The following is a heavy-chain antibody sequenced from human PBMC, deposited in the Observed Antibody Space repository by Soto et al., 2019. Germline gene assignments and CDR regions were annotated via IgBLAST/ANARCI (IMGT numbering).Heavy chain of an antibody. V-gene: IGHV4-59*08. CDR2: IYYSGST. CDR1: GGSISSYY. J-gene: IGHJ6*03. CDR3: ARGGPYCTNGVCYPYYYYYMDV. Sequence: SETLSLTCTVSGGSISSYYWSWIRQPPGKGLEWIGYIYYSGSTNYNPSLKSRVTISVDTSKNQFSLKLSSVTAADTAVYYCARGGPYCTNGVCYPYYYYYMDVWGKGTTVTVS. D-gene: IGHD2-8*01.